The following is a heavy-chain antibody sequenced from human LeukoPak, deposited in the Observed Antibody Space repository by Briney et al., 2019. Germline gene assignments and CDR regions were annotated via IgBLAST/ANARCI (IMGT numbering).Heavy chain of an antibody. CDR1: GGSISSGGYS. CDR2: IYHSGST. V-gene: IGHV4-30-2*01. Sequence: PSETLSLTCAVSGGSISSGGYSWSWIRQPPGKGLEWIGYIYHSGSTYYNPSLKSRVTISVDKSKNQFSLKLSSVTAADTAVYYCARRAPTNKYFVDAFDIWGQGTMVTVSS. J-gene: IGHJ3*02. CDR3: ARRAPTNKYFVDAFDI. D-gene: IGHD1/OR15-1a*01.